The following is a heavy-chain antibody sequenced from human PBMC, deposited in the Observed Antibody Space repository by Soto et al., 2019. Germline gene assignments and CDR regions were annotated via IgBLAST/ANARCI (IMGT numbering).Heavy chain of an antibody. CDR2: ISGSGGST. CDR1: GFTFSSYA. V-gene: IGHV3-23*01. J-gene: IGHJ5*02. Sequence: QPGGSLRLSCAASGFTFSSYAMSWVRQAPGKGLEWVSAISGSGGSTYYADSVKGRFTISRDNSKNTLYLQMNSLRAEDTAVYYCAKDLWESTRIVLMVYMAQPFDPWGQGTLVTVSS. CDR3: AKDLWESTRIVLMVYMAQPFDP. D-gene: IGHD2-8*01.